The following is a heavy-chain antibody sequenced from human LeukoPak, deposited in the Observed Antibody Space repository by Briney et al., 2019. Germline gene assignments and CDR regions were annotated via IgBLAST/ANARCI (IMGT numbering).Heavy chain of an antibody. J-gene: IGHJ5*02. Sequence: ASVKVSCKASGYTFTSYGISWVRQAPGQGLEWIGWISAYNGNTNYAQKLQGRVTMTTDTSTSTAYMELRSLRSDDTAVYYCASSYYYDSSGYSNWFDPWGQGTLVTVSS. CDR2: ISAYNGNT. V-gene: IGHV1-18*01. CDR3: ASSYYYDSSGYSNWFDP. D-gene: IGHD3-22*01. CDR1: GYTFTSYG.